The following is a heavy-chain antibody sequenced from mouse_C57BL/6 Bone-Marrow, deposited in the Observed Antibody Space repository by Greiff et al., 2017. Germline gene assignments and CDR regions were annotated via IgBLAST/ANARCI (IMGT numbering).Heavy chain of an antibody. V-gene: IGHV1-76*01. CDR1: GYTFTDYY. CDR2: IYPGSGNT. D-gene: IGHD1-1*01. J-gene: IGHJ2*01. Sequence: VKLQQSGAELVRPGASVKLSCKASGYTFTDYYINWVKQRPGQGLEWIARIYPGSGNTYYNEKFKGKATLTAEKSSSTAYMQLSSLTSEDSAVYFCAREVTTGRYFDYWGQGTTLTVSS. CDR3: AREVTTGRYFDY.